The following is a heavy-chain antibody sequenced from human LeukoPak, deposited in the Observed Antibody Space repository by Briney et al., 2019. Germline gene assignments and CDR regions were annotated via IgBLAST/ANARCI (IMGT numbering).Heavy chain of an antibody. CDR2: INHSGST. CDR3: ARRGYSYGI. CDR1: GGSFSGYY. D-gene: IGHD5-18*01. J-gene: IGHJ4*02. Sequence: SETLSLSCAVYGGSFSGYYWSWIRQPPGKGLEWIGEINHSGSTNYNPSLKSRVTISVDTSKNQFSLKLSSVTAADTAVYYCARRGYSYGIWGQGTLVTVSS. V-gene: IGHV4-34*01.